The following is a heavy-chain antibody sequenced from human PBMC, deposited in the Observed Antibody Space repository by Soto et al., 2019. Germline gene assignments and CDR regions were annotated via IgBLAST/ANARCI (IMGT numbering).Heavy chain of an antibody. CDR1: GFTFSSYA. Sequence: EVQLLESGGGLVQPGGSLRLSCAASGFTFSSYAMSWVRQAPGKGLEWVSAISGSGGSTYYADSVKGRFTISRDNSKNTLYLQMNSLRAEDTAVYYCAKERFVQSIAAPYYFDYWGQGTLVTVSS. CDR2: ISGSGGST. D-gene: IGHD6-6*01. V-gene: IGHV3-23*01. J-gene: IGHJ4*02. CDR3: AKERFVQSIAAPYYFDY.